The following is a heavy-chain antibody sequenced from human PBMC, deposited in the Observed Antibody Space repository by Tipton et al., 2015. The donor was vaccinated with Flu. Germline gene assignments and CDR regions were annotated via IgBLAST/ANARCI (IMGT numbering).Heavy chain of an antibody. Sequence: LSLTCAASGFTFSSYSMNWVRQAPGKGLEWVSSISSSSSYIYYADSVKGRFTISRDNAKNSLYLQMNSLRAEDTAVYYCARDLADIVLMVYAMTYYYGMDVWGQGTTVTVSS. J-gene: IGHJ6*02. CDR3: ARDLADIVLMVYAMTYYYGMDV. V-gene: IGHV3-21*01. D-gene: IGHD2-8*01. CDR1: GFTFSSYS. CDR2: ISSSSSYI.